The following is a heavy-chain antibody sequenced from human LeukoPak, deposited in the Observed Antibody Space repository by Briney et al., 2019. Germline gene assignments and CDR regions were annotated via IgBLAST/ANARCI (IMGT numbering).Heavy chain of an antibody. V-gene: IGHV4-39*01. Sequence: SETLSLTCTVSGGSISSSSYYWGWIRQPPGKGLEWIGSIYYSGSTYYNPSLKSRVTISVDTSKNQFSLKLSSVTAADTAVYYCARGGRITGTTRYYYYGMDVWGQGTTVTVSS. CDR2: IYYSGST. CDR3: ARGGRITGTTRYYYYGMDV. CDR1: GGSISSSSYY. D-gene: IGHD1-7*01. J-gene: IGHJ6*02.